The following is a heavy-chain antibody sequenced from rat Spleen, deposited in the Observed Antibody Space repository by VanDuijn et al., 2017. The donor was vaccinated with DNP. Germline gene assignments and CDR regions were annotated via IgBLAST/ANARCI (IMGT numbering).Heavy chain of an antibody. CDR1: GFTFSDYN. CDR3: ARHEDYSSYVYGFAY. CDR2: ISFDGSST. V-gene: IGHV5-7*01. D-gene: IGHD1-2*01. J-gene: IGHJ3*01. Sequence: EVQLVGSGGGLVQPGRSLKLSCAASGFTFSDYNMAWVRQAPKKGLEWVATISFDGSSTHYRDSVRGRFTVSRDNAKRTLYLQMDSLRSEDTATYYCARHEDYSSYVYGFAYWGQGTLVTVSS.